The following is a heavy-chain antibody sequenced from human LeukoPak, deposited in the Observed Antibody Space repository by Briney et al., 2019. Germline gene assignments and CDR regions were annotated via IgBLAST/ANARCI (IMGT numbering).Heavy chain of an antibody. V-gene: IGHV1-18*01. CDR2: ISVYNDHT. J-gene: IGHJ6*03. CDR1: GYTFTSYG. Sequence: GASVKVSCKASGYTFTSYGISWVRQAPGQGPEGMGWISVYNDHTNYAQKLQGRVTMTTDTSTSTAYMELSSLRSEDTAVYYCAADSPSGSYSPYYYMDVWGKGTTVTVSS. CDR3: AADSPSGSYSPYYYMDV. D-gene: IGHD1-26*01.